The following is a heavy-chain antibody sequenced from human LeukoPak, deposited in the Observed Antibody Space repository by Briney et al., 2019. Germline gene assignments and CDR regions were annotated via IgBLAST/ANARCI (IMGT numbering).Heavy chain of an antibody. CDR2: IYHSGST. CDR1: GGSISSSSYY. Sequence: PSETLSLTCTVSGGSISSSSYYWGWIRQPPGKGLEWIGYIYHSGSTYCNPSLKSRVTISVDRSKNQFSLKLSSVTAADTAVYYCARGGSGGTYDFWSGDGGRYFDYWGQGTLVTVSS. V-gene: IGHV4-30-2*01. D-gene: IGHD3-3*01. CDR3: ARGGSGGTYDFWSGDGGRYFDY. J-gene: IGHJ4*02.